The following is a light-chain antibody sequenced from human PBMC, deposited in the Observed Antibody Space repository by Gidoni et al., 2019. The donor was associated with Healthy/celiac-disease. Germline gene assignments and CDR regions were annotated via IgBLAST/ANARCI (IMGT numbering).Light chain of an antibody. CDR3: QSADSSGTYVV. V-gene: IGLV3-25*03. Sequence: SYELTPPPSVSVSPGQTARITCSGDALPKQYAYWYQQKPGQAPVLVIYKDSERPSGIPERFSGSSSGTTVTLTISGVQAEDDADYYCQSADSSGTYVVFGGGTKLTVL. J-gene: IGLJ2*01. CDR1: ALPKQY. CDR2: KDS.